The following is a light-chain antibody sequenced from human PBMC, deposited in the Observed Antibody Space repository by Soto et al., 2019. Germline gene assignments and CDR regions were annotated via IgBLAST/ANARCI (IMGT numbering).Light chain of an antibody. CDR1: QSISNW. CDR2: KAS. CDR3: QQYYTYSSLT. J-gene: IGKJ4*01. Sequence: DIQMTQSPSTLSASVGDRVTITCRASQSISNWLAWYQQKTGKAPKLLIYKASSLESGVPSRFSGSGSGTEVTLTNRSLQPDDFATYCCQQYYTYSSLTFXGGTKVDIK. V-gene: IGKV1-5*03.